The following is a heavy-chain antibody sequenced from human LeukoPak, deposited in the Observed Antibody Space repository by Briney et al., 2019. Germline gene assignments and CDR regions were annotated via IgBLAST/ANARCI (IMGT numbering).Heavy chain of an antibody. CDR1: GFTFSSHD. CDR2: ISSGSTTM. J-gene: IGHJ4*02. V-gene: IGHV3-48*03. D-gene: IGHD3-10*01. Sequence: GGSLRLSCAASGFTFSSHDMNWVRQGPGKGLEWLSYISSGSTTMDYADSVKGRFTISRDNAKNSLFLQMNSLRAEDTAVYYCARDQSDGSGSPIDYWGQGTLVTVSS. CDR3: ARDQSDGSGSPIDY.